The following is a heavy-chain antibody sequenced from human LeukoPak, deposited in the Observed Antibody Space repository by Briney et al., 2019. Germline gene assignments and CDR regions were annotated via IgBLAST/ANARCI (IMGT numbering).Heavy chain of an antibody. CDR3: ARDLSGRFTFDY. Sequence: GGSLRLSCAASGFTFSSYAMHWVRQAPGKGLEWVAVISYDGSKKYYADSVKGRFTISRDNSKNTLYLQMNSLRAEDTAVYYCARDLSGRFTFDYWGQGTLVTVSS. D-gene: IGHD6-19*01. CDR2: ISYDGSKK. CDR1: GFTFSSYA. V-gene: IGHV3-30-3*01. J-gene: IGHJ4*02.